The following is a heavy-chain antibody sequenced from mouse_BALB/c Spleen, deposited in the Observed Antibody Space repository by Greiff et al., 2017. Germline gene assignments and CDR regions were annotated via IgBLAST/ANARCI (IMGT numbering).Heavy chain of an antibody. J-gene: IGHJ3*01. CDR2: ISYDGSN. Sequence: EVQLKESGPGLVKPSQSLSLTCSVTGYSITSGYYWNWIRQFPGNKLEWMGYISYDGSNNYNPSLKNRISITRDTSKNQFFLKLNSVTTEDTATYYCASKLGSWFAYWGQGTLVTVSA. CDR3: ASKLGSWFAY. D-gene: IGHD4-1*01. V-gene: IGHV3-6*02. CDR1: GYSITSGYY.